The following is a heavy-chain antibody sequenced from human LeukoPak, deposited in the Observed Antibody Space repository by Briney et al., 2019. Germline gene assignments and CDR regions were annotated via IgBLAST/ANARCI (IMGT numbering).Heavy chain of an antibody. CDR3: ARVGTAMVLDY. CDR2: IYSGGST. CDR1: GFTVSSNY. Sequence: QSGGSLRLSCAASGFTVSSNYMSWARQAPGKGLEWVSVIYSGGSTYYADSVKGRFTISRDNSKNTLYLQMNSLRAEDTAVYYCARVGTAMVLDYWGQGTLVTVSS. J-gene: IGHJ4*02. D-gene: IGHD5-18*01. V-gene: IGHV3-53*01.